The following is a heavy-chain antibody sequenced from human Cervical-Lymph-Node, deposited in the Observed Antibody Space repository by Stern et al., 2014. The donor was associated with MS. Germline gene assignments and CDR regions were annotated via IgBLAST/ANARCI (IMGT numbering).Heavy chain of an antibody. CDR3: ARDLSSSGYYSDSCFDY. V-gene: IGHV3-33*01. D-gene: IGHD6-25*01. Sequence: VQLVESGGGVVRPGRSLRLSCATSGFPLSGYAMPWVRQAPGKGLEWVAIVWHDGGKVYYSDSVQGRFTISRDNSRNTVYLQMNSLRVEDTAVYYCARDLSSSGYYSDSCFDYWGQGTLVTVSS. CDR2: VWHDGGKV. CDR1: GFPLSGYA. J-gene: IGHJ4*02.